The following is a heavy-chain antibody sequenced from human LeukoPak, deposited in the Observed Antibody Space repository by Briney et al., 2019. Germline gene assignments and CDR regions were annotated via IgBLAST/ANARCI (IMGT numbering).Heavy chain of an antibody. V-gene: IGHV3-7*01. D-gene: IGHD2-2*01. Sequence: GGSLRLSCAASGFAFRSYWMSWVRQAPGKGLEWVANIKQDGSEKYYVDSVKGRFTISRDNAKNSLHLQMNSLRAEDTAVYYCARAQYCSSTSCLNFDYWGQGTLVTVSS. CDR1: GFAFRSYW. CDR2: IKQDGSEK. J-gene: IGHJ4*02. CDR3: ARAQYCSSTSCLNFDY.